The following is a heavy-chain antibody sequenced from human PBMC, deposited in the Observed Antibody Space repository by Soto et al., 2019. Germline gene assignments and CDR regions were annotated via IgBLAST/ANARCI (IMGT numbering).Heavy chain of an antibody. CDR1: EGTFNSYA. J-gene: IGHJ4*02. V-gene: IGHV1-69*01. D-gene: IGHD6-13*01. CDR2: IIPYYNTL. CDR3: ASGASRWYPYFFDS. Sequence: QAQVVQSGAEVRKPGSSVKLSCKASEGTFNSYAIAWVRQAPGQGLEWMGGIIPYYNTLNYAQKFQDRVTITADDSTNTVYMELTSLRSDDTAVYFCASGASRWYPYFFDSWAQGTLVPVSS.